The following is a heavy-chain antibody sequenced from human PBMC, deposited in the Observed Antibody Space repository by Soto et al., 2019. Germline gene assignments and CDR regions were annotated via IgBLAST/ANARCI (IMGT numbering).Heavy chain of an antibody. J-gene: IGHJ3*02. CDR1: GYTFTSYA. D-gene: IGHD3-22*01. CDR3: ARPRYYDSSGPTAFDI. V-gene: IGHV1-3*01. CDR2: INAGNGNT. Sequence: ASVKVSCKASGYTFTSYAMHWVRQAPGQRLEWMGWINAGNGNTKYSQKFQGRVTINRDTSASTAYMELSSLRSEDTAVYYCARPRYYDSSGPTAFDIWGQGTMVTVSS.